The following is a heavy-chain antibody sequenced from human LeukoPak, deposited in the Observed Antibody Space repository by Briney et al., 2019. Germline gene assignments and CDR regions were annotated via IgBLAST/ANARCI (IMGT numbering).Heavy chain of an antibody. CDR1: GGSISSYY. CDR2: IYYSGST. Sequence: PSETLSLTCTVSGGSISSYYWSWIRQPPGKGLEWIGYIYYSGSTNYNPSLKSRVTISVDTSKNQFSLKLSSVTAADTAVYYCARVGYSSGRYYFDYWGQGTLVTVSS. V-gene: IGHV4-59*01. J-gene: IGHJ4*02. CDR3: ARVGYSSGRYYFDY. D-gene: IGHD6-19*01.